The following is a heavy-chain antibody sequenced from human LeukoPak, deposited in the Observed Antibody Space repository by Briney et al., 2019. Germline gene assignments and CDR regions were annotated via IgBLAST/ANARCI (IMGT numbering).Heavy chain of an antibody. D-gene: IGHD6-13*01. Sequence: PGGSLRLSCAASGFTFSDYYMSWIRQAPGKGLEWVSYISSSGSTIYYADSVKGRFTFSRDNAKNSLYLQMNSLRAEDTAVYYCARIQSSSWYVGDYWGQGTLVTVSS. J-gene: IGHJ4*02. CDR1: GFTFSDYY. V-gene: IGHV3-11*01. CDR2: ISSSGSTI. CDR3: ARIQSSSWYVGDY.